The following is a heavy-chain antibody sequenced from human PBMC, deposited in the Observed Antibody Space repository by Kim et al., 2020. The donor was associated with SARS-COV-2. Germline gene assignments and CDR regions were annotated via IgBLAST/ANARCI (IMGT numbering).Heavy chain of an antibody. D-gene: IGHD4-17*01. Sequence: SETLSLTCTVSGGSISSGGYYWSWIRQHPGKGLEWIGYIYYSGSTYYNPSLKSRVTISVDTSKNQFSLKLSSVTAADTAVYYCARDSATVAKGSYWYFDLWGRGTLVTVSS. J-gene: IGHJ2*01. V-gene: IGHV4-31*03. CDR3: ARDSATVAKGSYWYFDL. CDR1: GGSISSGGYY. CDR2: IYYSGST.